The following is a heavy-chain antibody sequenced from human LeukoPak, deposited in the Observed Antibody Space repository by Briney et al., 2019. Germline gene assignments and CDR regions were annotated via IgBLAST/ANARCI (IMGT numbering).Heavy chain of an antibody. CDR2: INPNSGGT. Sequence: GASVKVSCKASGYTFTGYYMHWVRQAPGQGLEWMGWINPNSGGTNYAQKFQGRVTMTRDTSISTAYMELSRLRFDDTAVYYCAREAGSSGSDYFDYWGQGTLVTVSS. J-gene: IGHJ4*02. CDR1: GYTFTGYY. CDR3: AREAGSSGSDYFDY. D-gene: IGHD6-19*01. V-gene: IGHV1-2*02.